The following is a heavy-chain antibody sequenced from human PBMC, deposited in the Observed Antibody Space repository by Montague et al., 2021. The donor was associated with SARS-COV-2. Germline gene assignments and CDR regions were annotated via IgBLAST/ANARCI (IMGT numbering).Heavy chain of an antibody. Sequence: SETLSLTCSVSGGSIGTNYRSWIRQPPGGGLEWIGYAYHNGRTNYNPSLRGRVTMSLDTSKNQFSLNVTSVTAADTAVYHCARSRFVVVPAAMSFGHSYFDPWGQGRLVTVSS. CDR2: AYHNGRT. D-gene: IGHD2-2*01. J-gene: IGHJ5*02. V-gene: IGHV4-59*01. CDR3: ARSRFVVVPAAMSFGHSYFDP. CDR1: GGSIGTNY.